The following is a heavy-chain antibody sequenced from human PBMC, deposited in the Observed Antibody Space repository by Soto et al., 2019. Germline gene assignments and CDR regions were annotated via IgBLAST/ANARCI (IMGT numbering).Heavy chain of an antibody. J-gene: IGHJ6*02. CDR3: ARDEGYCISTSCYRDYYYYGMDV. Sequence: PGESLKISCAASGFTFSSYSMNWVRQAPGKGLERVSYISSSSSTIYYADSVKGRFTISRDNAKNSLYLQMNSLRAEDTAVYYCARDEGYCISTSCYRDYYYYGMDVWGQGTTVTVSS. V-gene: IGHV3-48*01. D-gene: IGHD2-2*01. CDR2: ISSSSSTI. CDR1: GFTFSSYS.